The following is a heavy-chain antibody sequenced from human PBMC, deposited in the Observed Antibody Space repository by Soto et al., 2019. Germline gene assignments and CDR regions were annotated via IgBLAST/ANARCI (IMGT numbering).Heavy chain of an antibody. CDR1: GFTFSDFS. Sequence: GGSLRLSCTASGFTFSDFSLVWVRQGPQKGLEWVASITRYSDYVYYAESVEGRFTISRDNAKNTLFLHMDALRAEDTAMYFCARASCSSTACYIPDYFDYWGHGTMVTVSS. CDR3: ARASCSSTACYIPDYFDY. V-gene: IGHV3-21*01. J-gene: IGHJ4*01. D-gene: IGHD2-2*02. CDR2: ITRYSDYV.